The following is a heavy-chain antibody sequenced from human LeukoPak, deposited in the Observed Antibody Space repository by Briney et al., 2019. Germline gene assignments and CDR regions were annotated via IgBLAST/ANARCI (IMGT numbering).Heavy chain of an antibody. CDR1: GDSIVSGSLF. J-gene: IGHJ6*03. D-gene: IGHD3-16*01. CDR3: ARVLENLGEVVYYYYMDV. V-gene: IGHV4-61*02. CDR2: IYTSGST. Sequence: SETLSLTCSVSGDSIVSGSLFWTWIRQPAGKGLEWIGRIYTSGSTDFNPSLKTRVTMSIDASKNQLSLRLNSVTAADTAVYFCARVLENLGEVVYYYYMDVWGKGTTVIVSS.